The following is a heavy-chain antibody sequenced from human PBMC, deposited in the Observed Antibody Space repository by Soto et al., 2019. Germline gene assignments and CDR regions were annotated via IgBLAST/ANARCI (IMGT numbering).Heavy chain of an antibody. Sequence: QPGGSLRLSCEESGSTVSSYGMHWVRQAPGKGLEWLAFISYDGKKKFYADSVKGRFTMSRDDSLYLQMDSLRVEDTAMYYCAKGHRNSGWYFGAFEIWGQGTMVTVSS. D-gene: IGHD6-13*01. J-gene: IGHJ3*02. CDR3: AKGHRNSGWYFGAFEI. CDR2: ISYDGKKK. CDR1: GSTVSSYG. V-gene: IGHV3-30*18.